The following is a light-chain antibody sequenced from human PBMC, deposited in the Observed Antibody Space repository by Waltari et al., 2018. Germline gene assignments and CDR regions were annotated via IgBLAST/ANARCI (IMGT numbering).Light chain of an antibody. J-gene: IGLJ2*01. CDR1: SSNIAVNT. V-gene: IGLV1-44*01. Sequence: SVLTQPPSASGTPGQTVSISCSGGSSNIAVNTVTWYQQLPGMAPKLLINGNNQRPSGVPDRFSGSKSGTSASLAISGLQSEDEADYYCAAWDDSLYGRVFGGGTKLTVL. CDR3: AAWDDSLYGRV. CDR2: GNN.